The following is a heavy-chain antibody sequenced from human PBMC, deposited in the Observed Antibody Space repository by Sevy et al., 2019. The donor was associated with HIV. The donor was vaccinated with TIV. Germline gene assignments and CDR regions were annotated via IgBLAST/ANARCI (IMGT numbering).Heavy chain of an antibody. Sequence: SETLSLTCTVYGGSISSSSYYWGWIRQPPGKGLEWIGSIYYSGSTYYNPSLKSRVTISVDTSKNQFSLKLSSVTAADTAVYYCASLDTDYYYGMDVWGQGTTVTVSS. CDR3: ASLDTDYYYGMDV. CDR1: GGSISSSSYY. D-gene: IGHD5-18*01. V-gene: IGHV4-39*01. J-gene: IGHJ6*02. CDR2: IYYSGST.